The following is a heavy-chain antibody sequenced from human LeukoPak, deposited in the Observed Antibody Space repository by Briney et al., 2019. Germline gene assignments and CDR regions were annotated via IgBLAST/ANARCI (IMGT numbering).Heavy chain of an antibody. V-gene: IGHV1-46*01. J-gene: IGHJ4*02. CDR1: GYTFTSYY. Sequence: ASVKVSCKASGYTFTSYYMHWVRQAPGQGLEWMGIINPSGGSTSYAQKFQGRFTMTRDTSTSTVYMELSSLRSEDTAVYYCARTKRGYGGNSDPFDYWGQGTLVTVSS. D-gene: IGHD4-23*01. CDR3: ARTKRGYGGNSDPFDY. CDR2: INPSGGST.